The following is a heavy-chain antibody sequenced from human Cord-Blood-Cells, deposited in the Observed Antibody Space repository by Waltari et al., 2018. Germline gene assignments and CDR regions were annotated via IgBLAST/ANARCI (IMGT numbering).Heavy chain of an antibody. J-gene: IGHJ3*02. CDR1: GFTFSSYS. V-gene: IGHV3-48*01. D-gene: IGHD4-17*01. Sequence: EVQLVESGGGLVQPGGSLRLSCAASGFTFSSYSMNWVRQAPGRGLEGVTYMSSRSSTIYDADSGKGRFTISRDNAKNALYLQRNSLRAEDTAVDYCARVLTNGVDAFDIWGQGTMVTVSS. CDR3: ARVLTNGVDAFDI. CDR2: MSSRSSTI.